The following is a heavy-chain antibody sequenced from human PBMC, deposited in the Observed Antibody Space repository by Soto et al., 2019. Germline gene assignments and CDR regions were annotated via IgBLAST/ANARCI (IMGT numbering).Heavy chain of an antibody. Sequence: PGGSLRLSCAASGFTFSGSAIHWVRQASGKGPEWVGRIRSKAYNYATPYAASVRGRFTISRDDSKNTAYLQMNSLKTEDTAVYYCAVGVKGEFEYWDQGTLVAVSS. CDR1: GFTFSGSA. CDR3: AVGVKGEFEY. V-gene: IGHV3-73*01. CDR2: IRSKAYNYAT. D-gene: IGHD1-26*01. J-gene: IGHJ4*02.